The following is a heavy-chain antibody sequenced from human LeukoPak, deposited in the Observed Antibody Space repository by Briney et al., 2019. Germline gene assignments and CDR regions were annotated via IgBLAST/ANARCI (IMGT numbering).Heavy chain of an antibody. V-gene: IGHV1-69*05. Sequence: ASVKVSCKASGGTFSSYAISWVRQAPGQGLEWMGGIIPIFGTANYAQKFQGRVTITTDESTSTAYMELSGLRSEDTAVYYCARGAYSSSWYALFDYWGQGTLVTVSS. CDR1: GGTFSSYA. D-gene: IGHD6-13*01. CDR3: ARGAYSSSWYALFDY. J-gene: IGHJ4*02. CDR2: IIPIFGTA.